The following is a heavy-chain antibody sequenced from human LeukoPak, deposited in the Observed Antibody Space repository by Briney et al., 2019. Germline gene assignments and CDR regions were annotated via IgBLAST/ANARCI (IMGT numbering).Heavy chain of an antibody. CDR3: AKVLSYSGYDSCDY. V-gene: IGHV3-30*02. D-gene: IGHD5-12*01. J-gene: IGHJ4*02. CDR1: GFTFSSYG. Sequence: GGSLRLSCAASGFTFSSYGMHWVRQAPGKGLEWVAFIRYDGSNKYYADSVKGRFTISRDNSKNTLYLQMNSLRADDTAVYYCAKVLSYSGYDSCDYWGQGTLVTVSS. CDR2: IRYDGSNK.